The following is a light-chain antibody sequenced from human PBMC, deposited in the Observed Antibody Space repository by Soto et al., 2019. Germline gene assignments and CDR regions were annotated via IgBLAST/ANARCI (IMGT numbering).Light chain of an antibody. CDR3: SSYAGSNNLV. J-gene: IGLJ3*02. Sequence: QSAPTQPPSASGSPGQSVTISCTGTSSDVGRYNYVSWYQQNPGKAPKLLIYEVTKRPSGVPDRFSGSKSGNTASLTVSGLQAEDEGDYYCSSYAGSNNLVFGGGTKLTVL. V-gene: IGLV2-8*01. CDR1: SSDVGRYNY. CDR2: EVT.